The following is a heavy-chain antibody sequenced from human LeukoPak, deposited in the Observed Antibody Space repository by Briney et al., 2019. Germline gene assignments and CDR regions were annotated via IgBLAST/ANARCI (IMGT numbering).Heavy chain of an antibody. D-gene: IGHD3-3*01. V-gene: IGHV3-21*01. CDR3: ARDGRITIFGVVIIDAFDI. J-gene: IGHJ3*02. CDR2: ISSSSSYI. Sequence: GGSLRLSCAASGFTFSSYSMNWVRQAPGKGLEWVSSISSSSSYIYYADSVKGRFTISRDNAKNSLYLQMNSLRAEDTAVYYCARDGRITIFGVVIIDAFDIWGQGTMVTVSS. CDR1: GFTFSSYS.